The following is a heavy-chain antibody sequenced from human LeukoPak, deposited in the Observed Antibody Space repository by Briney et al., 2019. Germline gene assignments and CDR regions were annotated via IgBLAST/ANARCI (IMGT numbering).Heavy chain of an antibody. CDR1: GGSISSYY. CDR2: IYYSGST. CDR3: ASMYSYGYVRFDP. D-gene: IGHD5-18*01. Sequence: SETLSLTYTVSGGSISSYYWSWIRQPPGKGLEWIGYIYYSGSTNYNPSLKSRVTISVDTSKNQFSLKLSSVTAADTAVYYCASMYSYGYVRFDPWGRGTLVTVSS. V-gene: IGHV4-59*01. J-gene: IGHJ5*02.